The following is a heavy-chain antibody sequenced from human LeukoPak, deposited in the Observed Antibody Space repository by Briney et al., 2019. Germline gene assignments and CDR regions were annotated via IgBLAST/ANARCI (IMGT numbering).Heavy chain of an antibody. D-gene: IGHD6-13*01. CDR1: GGTFSSYA. CDR2: IIPIFGTA. J-gene: IGHJ5*02. Sequence: ASVKVSCKASGGTFSSYAISWVRQAPGQGLEWMGGIIPIFGTANYAQKFQGRVTITMDETTSTAYMELSSLRSEDTAVYYCARYSSSWYDWFDPWGQGTLVTVSS. CDR3: ARYSSSWYDWFDP. V-gene: IGHV1-69*05.